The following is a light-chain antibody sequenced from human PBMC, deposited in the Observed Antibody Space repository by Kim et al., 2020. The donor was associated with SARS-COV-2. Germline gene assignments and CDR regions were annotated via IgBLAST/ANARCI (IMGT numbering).Light chain of an antibody. Sequence: STTIPCTGTGSDVGGYNYGSWYQQHPGKAPKLMIYDVSNRPSGVSNRFSGAKSGNTASLTISGLQAEDEADYYCSSYTSSSTPHVVFGGGTQLTVL. CDR2: DVS. CDR3: SSYTSSSTPHVV. J-gene: IGLJ2*01. V-gene: IGLV2-14*03. CDR1: GSDVGGYNY.